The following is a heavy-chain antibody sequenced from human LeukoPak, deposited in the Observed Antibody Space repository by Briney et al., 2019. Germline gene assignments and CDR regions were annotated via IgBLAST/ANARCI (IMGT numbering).Heavy chain of an antibody. D-gene: IGHD4-23*01. Sequence: GGSLRLSCAASGLTFSRYDLSWVRQAPGKGLECVSTIGRDVSSTYYADSVKGRFTISRDNSKNTLYLQMNSLKTEDAAVYYCAKALYGGISSGFDYWGQGTLVTVSS. V-gene: IGHV3-23*05. CDR1: GLTFSRYD. CDR3: AKALYGGISSGFDY. J-gene: IGHJ4*02. CDR2: IGRDVSST.